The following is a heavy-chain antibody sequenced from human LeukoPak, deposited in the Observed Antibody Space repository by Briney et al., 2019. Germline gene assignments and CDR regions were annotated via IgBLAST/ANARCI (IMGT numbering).Heavy chain of an antibody. V-gene: IGHV4-34*01. CDR3: AREGADDCGDYVP. Sequence: SETLSLTCAVYGGSFSGYYWSWIRQPPGKGLEWIGEINHSGSTNYNPSLKSRVTISVDTSKNQFSLKLSSVTAADTAVYYCAREGADDCGDYVPWGQGTLVSVST. CDR1: GGSFSGYY. CDR2: INHSGST. D-gene: IGHD4-17*01. J-gene: IGHJ5*02.